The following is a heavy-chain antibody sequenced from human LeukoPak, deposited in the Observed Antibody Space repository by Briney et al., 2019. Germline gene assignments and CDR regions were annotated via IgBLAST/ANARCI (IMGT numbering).Heavy chain of an antibody. J-gene: IGHJ4*02. CDR2: INPNTGGT. CDR3: ARAIIMVRGVDY. Sequence: ASVKVSCKASGYTFTGYYMHWVRQARGQGLEWMGWINPNTGGTNYAQKFQGRVTMTRDTSISTAYMELSKLRSDDTAVYYCARAIIMVRGVDYWGQGTLVTVSS. V-gene: IGHV1-2*02. CDR1: GYTFTGYY. D-gene: IGHD3-10*01.